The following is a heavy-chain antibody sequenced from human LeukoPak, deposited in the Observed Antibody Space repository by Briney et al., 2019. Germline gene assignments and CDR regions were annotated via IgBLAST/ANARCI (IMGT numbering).Heavy chain of an antibody. V-gene: IGHV4-39*07. CDR2: IYYSGST. CDR1: GGSLTSSSYY. D-gene: IGHD2-2*01. CDR3: ARRRRILGNIVVVPAAALGRYYFDY. Sequence: SETLSLTCTVSGGSLTSSSYYWGWIRQPPGKGLEWIGSIYYSGSTYYKSSLKSRVTISVDTSKNQFSLKLSSVTAADTAVYYCARRRRILGNIVVVPAAALGRYYFDYWGQGTLVTVSS. J-gene: IGHJ4*02.